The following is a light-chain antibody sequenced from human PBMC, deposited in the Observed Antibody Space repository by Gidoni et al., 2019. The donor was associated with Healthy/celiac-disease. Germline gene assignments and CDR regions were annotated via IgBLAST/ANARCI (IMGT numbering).Light chain of an antibody. V-gene: IGLV2-14*01. CDR1: SSDVVGYNY. J-gene: IGLJ1*01. CDR3: SSYTSSSTLYV. Sequence: QSALTQPASVSGSPGQSITISCTGTSSDVVGYNYFSWYQQHPGKAPKLMIYDVSTRPAGVSNRFSGSKSGNTASLTISWLQAEDEADYYCSSYTSSSTLYVFGTGTKVTVL. CDR2: DVS.